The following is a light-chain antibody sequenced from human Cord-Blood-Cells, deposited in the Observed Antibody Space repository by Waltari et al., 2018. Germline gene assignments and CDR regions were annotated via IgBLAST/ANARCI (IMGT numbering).Light chain of an antibody. CDR3: SSYTSSSTYV. Sequence: QSALPQPASVPGSPGQSITISCTCTSSDVGGYNFVSWYQQHPAKAPKLMIYDVSNRPSGGSNRFSGSKSGNSASLPSSGLQAEDEADYYCSSYTSSSTYVFGTGTKVTVL. V-gene: IGLV2-14*01. J-gene: IGLJ1*01. CDR2: DVS. CDR1: SSDVGGYNF.